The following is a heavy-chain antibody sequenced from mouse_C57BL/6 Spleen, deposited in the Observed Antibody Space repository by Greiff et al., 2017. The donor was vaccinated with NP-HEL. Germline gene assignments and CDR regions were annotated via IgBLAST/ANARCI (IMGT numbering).Heavy chain of an antibody. CDR3: ARGDYGNLYYFDY. CDR2: IYPGSGNT. J-gene: IGHJ2*01. D-gene: IGHD2-1*01. Sequence: VQLQQSGPELVKPGASVKISCKASGYSFTSYYIHWVKQRPGQGLEWIGWIYPGSGNTKYNEKFKGKATLTADTSSSTAYMQLSSLTSEDSAVYYCARGDYGNLYYFDYWGQGTTLTVSS. V-gene: IGHV1-66*01. CDR1: GYSFTSYY.